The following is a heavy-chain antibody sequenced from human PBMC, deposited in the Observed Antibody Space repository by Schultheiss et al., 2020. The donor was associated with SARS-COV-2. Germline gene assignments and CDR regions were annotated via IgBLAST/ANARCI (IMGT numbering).Heavy chain of an antibody. CDR3: ARDSTFYYYGMDV. D-gene: IGHD5/OR15-5a*01. V-gene: IGHV1-8*01. J-gene: IGHJ6*02. Sequence: ASVKVSCKASGYTFISYDINWVRQATGQGLEWMGWMNPNSGNTGYAQKFQGRVTMTRNTSTSTASMELRSLTSEDTAVYYCARDSTFYYYGMDVWGQGTTVTVSS. CDR1: GYTFISYD. CDR2: MNPNSGNT.